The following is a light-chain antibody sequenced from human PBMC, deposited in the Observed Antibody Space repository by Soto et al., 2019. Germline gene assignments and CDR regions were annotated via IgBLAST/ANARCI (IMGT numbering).Light chain of an antibody. CDR1: QGISSS. CDR3: QQLKSFPLS. V-gene: IGKV1-9*01. J-gene: IGKJ4*01. Sequence: IQLTQSPSSLSASVGDRVTITCRASQGISSSLAWYQQQPGKAPKLLIYAASTLQSGVPSRFSGSGSGTDFTLPISSLQPEDFVTYYCQQLKSFPLSFGGGTTVEIK. CDR2: AAS.